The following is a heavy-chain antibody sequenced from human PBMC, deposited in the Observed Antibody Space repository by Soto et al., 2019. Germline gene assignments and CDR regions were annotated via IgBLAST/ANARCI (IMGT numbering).Heavy chain of an antibody. CDR3: ARLHSYGIKYYYYGMDV. CDR2: INHSGST. Sequence: QVQLQQWGAGLLKPSETLSLTCAVYGGSFSGYYWSWIRQPPGKGLEWIGEINHSGSTNYNPSLKSRVTISVDTSKNQFSLKLSSVTAADTAVYYCARLHSYGIKYYYYGMDVWGQGTTVTVSS. D-gene: IGHD5-18*01. CDR1: GGSFSGYY. V-gene: IGHV4-34*01. J-gene: IGHJ6*02.